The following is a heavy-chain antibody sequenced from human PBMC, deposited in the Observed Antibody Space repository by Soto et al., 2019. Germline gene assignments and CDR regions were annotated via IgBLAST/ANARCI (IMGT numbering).Heavy chain of an antibody. CDR1: GGSISSGGHS. V-gene: IGHV4-30-2*01. J-gene: IGHJ5*02. D-gene: IGHD3-9*01. Sequence: SETLSLTCAVSGGSISSGGHSWSWIRQPPGKGLEWIGYIYHSGSTYYNPSLKSRVTISVDRSKNQFSLKLSSVNASDTACWYCDRGDYEILTGPDNWFDPSGQGTLVSVS. CDR3: DRGDYEILTGPDNWFDP. CDR2: IYHSGST.